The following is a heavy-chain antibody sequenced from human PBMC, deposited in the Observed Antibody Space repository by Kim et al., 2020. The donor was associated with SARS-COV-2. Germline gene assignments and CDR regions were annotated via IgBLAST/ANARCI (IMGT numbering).Heavy chain of an antibody. Sequence: GQGRLTISRNNSKNTLYLQRNSLRAEDTAVYYCAKDGCRVVVAATCGMDVWGQGTTVTVSS. V-gene: IGHV3-23*01. J-gene: IGHJ6*02. CDR3: AKDGCRVVVAATCGMDV. D-gene: IGHD2-15*01.